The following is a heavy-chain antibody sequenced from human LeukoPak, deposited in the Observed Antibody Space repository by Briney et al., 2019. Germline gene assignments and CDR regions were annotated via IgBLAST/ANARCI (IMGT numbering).Heavy chain of an antibody. D-gene: IGHD3-10*01. CDR1: GGSISSGRYY. Sequence: SETLSLTCTVSGGSISSGRYYWSWIRQPAGKGLEWIGRIYTSGSTNYNPSLKSRVTISVDTSKNQFSLKLSSVTAADTAVYYCARETGLWFGESNLDYWGQGTLVTVSS. CDR2: IYTSGST. J-gene: IGHJ4*02. CDR3: ARETGLWFGESNLDY. V-gene: IGHV4-61*02.